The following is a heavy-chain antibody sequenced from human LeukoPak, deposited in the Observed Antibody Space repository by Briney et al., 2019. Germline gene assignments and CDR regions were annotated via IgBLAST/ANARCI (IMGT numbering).Heavy chain of an antibody. CDR1: GGSISSGGYY. CDR3: VRAPDSSGDSYYFDY. CDR2: IYDSGST. J-gene: IGHJ4*02. D-gene: IGHD3-22*01. Sequence: SETLSLTCIVSGGSISSGGYYWSWIRQHPGKGLEWIVHIYDSGSTSYNPSLKTRLVISVDTSQNQFSLKLNSVTAADTAVYYCVRAPDSSGDSYYFDYWGQGTLVTVSS. V-gene: IGHV4-31*03.